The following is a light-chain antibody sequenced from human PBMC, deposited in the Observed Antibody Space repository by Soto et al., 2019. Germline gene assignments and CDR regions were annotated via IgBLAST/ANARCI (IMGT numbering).Light chain of an antibody. V-gene: IGLV1-44*01. J-gene: IGLJ1*01. CDR2: NNN. CDR3: AALDDTLTHHV. Sequence: QSVLTQPPSASGTPGQRVTISCSGSSSNIGGRTVNWYQQLPGTAPKLLIYNNNQRPSGVPDRFSGSKSGTSASLAITGLQSEDEADYYCAALDDTLTHHVFGGGTKLTV. CDR1: SSNIGGRT.